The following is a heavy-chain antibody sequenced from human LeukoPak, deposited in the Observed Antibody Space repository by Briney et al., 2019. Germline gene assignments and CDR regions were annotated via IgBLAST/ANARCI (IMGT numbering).Heavy chain of an antibody. CDR1: VFTFRNYW. CDR2: IYNDWWST. D-gene: IGHD1-26*01. V-gene: IGHV3-74*01. Sequence: GGPLTLLCAPSVFTFRNYWMLWVREAPGEGVVGVSRIYNDWWSTSYADSVKGRFTISRDNAKSKLYLQMKSLRAEDTAVYYCARVRGGSGRSYAADAFDIWGQGTMVTVSS. CDR3: ARVRGGSGRSYAADAFDI. J-gene: IGHJ3*02.